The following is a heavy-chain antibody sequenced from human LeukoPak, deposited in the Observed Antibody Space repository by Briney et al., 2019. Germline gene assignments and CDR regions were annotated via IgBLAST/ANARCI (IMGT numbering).Heavy chain of an antibody. J-gene: IGHJ4*02. CDR3: FTGSEFYYDS. CDR2: TSPDGSEQ. V-gene: IGHV3-30*01. Sequence: GGSVRLSCVASGFPFTRNAMHWVREAPGKGLEWVAVTSPDGSEQYYADSVKRRFTISRDNSKNTVFLQMNSPTTEDTALYSCFTGSEFYYDSWGQGILVTVSS. CDR1: GFPFTRNA. D-gene: IGHD1-14*01.